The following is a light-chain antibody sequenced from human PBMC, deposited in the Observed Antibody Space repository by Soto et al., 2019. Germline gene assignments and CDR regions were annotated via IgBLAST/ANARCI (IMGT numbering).Light chain of an antibody. V-gene: IGLV2-14*03. CDR2: DVS. Sequence: QSALTQPVSVSGSPGQSITLSCTGTSGDVGGYNYVSWYQQHPGKAPKLMIYDVSNRPSGVSNRFSGSKSGNTASLTISGLQAEDEADYYCNSYTSSSTNVFGTWTKLTVL. CDR1: SGDVGGYNY. CDR3: NSYTSSSTNV. J-gene: IGLJ1*01.